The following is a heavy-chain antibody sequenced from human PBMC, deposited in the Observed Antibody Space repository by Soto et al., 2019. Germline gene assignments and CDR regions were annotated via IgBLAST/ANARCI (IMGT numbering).Heavy chain of an antibody. J-gene: IGHJ4*02. CDR1: GFALSDYY. V-gene: IGHV3-11*01. D-gene: IGHD3-22*01. CDR3: ARDLGYYDSSGYFDY. Sequence: GGSLRLSCAASGFALSDYYMSWIRRAPGKGLEWVSYISSSGDIIYYADSVKGRFTISRDNAKNSLYLQMNSLRAEDTAVYYCARDLGYYDSSGYFDYWGQGTLVTVS. CDR2: ISSSGDII.